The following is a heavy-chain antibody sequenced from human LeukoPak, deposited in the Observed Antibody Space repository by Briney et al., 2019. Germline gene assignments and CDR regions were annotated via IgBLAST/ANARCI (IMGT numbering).Heavy chain of an antibody. CDR3: AKGGRWELPYYFDY. CDR2: ITWNSDNI. V-gene: IGHV3-9*01. Sequence: GGSLRLSCTASGFIFDNYAMHWVRQAPGKGLEWVSGITWNSDNIGYADSVKGRFTISRDNAKNSLYLQMNSLRAEDTAFYYCAKGGRWELPYYFDYWGQGTLVTVSS. D-gene: IGHD1-26*01. J-gene: IGHJ4*02. CDR1: GFIFDNYA.